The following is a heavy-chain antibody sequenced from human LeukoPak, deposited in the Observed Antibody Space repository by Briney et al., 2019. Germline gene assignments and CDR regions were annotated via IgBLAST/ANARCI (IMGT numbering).Heavy chain of an antibody. CDR3: ARDQVVGAAFGYFDY. Sequence: PGGSLRLSCAASGFTFSSYAMHWVRQAPGKGLEWVAVISYDGSNKYYADSVKGRFTISRDNSKNTLYLQMNSLRAEDTAVYYCARDQVVGAAFGYFDYWGQGTLVTVSS. J-gene: IGHJ4*02. CDR1: GFTFSSYA. CDR2: ISYDGSNK. D-gene: IGHD2-15*01. V-gene: IGHV3-30*04.